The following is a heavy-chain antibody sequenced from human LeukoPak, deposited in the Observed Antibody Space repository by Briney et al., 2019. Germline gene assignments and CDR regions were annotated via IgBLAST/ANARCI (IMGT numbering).Heavy chain of an antibody. CDR3: AREGSATARPFVSNDY. CDR2: IHTSGST. J-gene: IGHJ4*02. V-gene: IGHV4-4*07. CDR1: GGSISSYY. Sequence: PSETLCLTCTVSGGSISSYYWSWIRQPAGKGLEWIGRIHTSGSTDYNPSLKSRVTMSIDTSKNQFSLKVSSVTAADTAVYYCAREGSATARPFVSNDYWGQGTLVTVSS. D-gene: IGHD6-6*01.